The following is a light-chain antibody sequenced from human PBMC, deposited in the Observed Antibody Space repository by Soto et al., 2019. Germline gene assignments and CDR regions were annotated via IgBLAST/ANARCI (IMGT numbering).Light chain of an antibody. CDR3: QSYDSSLNVYV. CDR2: DNS. Sequence: QPVLTQPPSVSGAPGQRVTISCTGSSSNIGAGYDVHWYQQLPGTAPKLLIYDNSNRPSGVPDRFSGSKSGTSASLAITGLQVADEADYYCQSYDSSLNVYVFGTGTKLTVL. V-gene: IGLV1-40*01. CDR1: SSNIGAGYD. J-gene: IGLJ1*01.